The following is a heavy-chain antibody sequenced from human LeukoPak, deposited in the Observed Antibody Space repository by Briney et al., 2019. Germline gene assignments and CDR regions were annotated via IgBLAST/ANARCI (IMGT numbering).Heavy chain of an antibody. Sequence: PGGSLRLSCAASGFTFSSYWMSWVRQPPGKGLEWVANIKQDGSEKYYVDSVKGRFTISRDNAKNSLYLQMNSLRAEDTAVYSCVRDGDTSGYTNWGQGTLVTVSS. J-gene: IGHJ4*02. V-gene: IGHV3-7*01. CDR1: GFTFSSYW. D-gene: IGHD3-22*01. CDR2: IKQDGSEK. CDR3: VRDGDTSGYTN.